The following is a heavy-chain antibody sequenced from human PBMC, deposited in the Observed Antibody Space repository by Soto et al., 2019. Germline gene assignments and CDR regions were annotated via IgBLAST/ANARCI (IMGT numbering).Heavy chain of an antibody. CDR3: ARGGGVTATFDY. V-gene: IGHV4-61*01. D-gene: IGHD5-18*01. CDR1: GGSVSSGSYY. CDR2: IYYSGGT. J-gene: IGHJ4*02. Sequence: TLSLTCTVSGGSVSSGSYYWSWIRQPPGKGLEWIGYIYYSGGTNYNPSLKSRVTISVDTSKNQFSLKLSSVTAADTAVYHCARGGGVTATFDYWGQGTLVTVSS.